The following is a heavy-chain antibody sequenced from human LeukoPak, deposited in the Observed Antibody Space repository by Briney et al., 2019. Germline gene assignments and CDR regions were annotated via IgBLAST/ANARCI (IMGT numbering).Heavy chain of an antibody. CDR1: GFTFSTYA. CDR3: AKDSRFIGQRQHNVDTAMAQAEN. V-gene: IGHV3-74*01. CDR2: IASDGSST. Sequence: GGSLRLSCAASGFTFSTYAMSWVRQAPGKGLVWVSRIASDGSSTTYADSVKGRFSISRDNAKNTLYLQMNSLRAEDTAVYYCAKDSRFIGQRQHNVDTAMAQAENWGQGTLVTISS. D-gene: IGHD5-18*01. J-gene: IGHJ4*02.